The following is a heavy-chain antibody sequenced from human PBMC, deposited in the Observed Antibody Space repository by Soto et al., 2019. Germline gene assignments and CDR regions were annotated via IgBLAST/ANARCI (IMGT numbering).Heavy chain of an antibody. Sequence: QVQLVESGGGVVQPGRSLRLSCAASGFTFRNYGMHWVRQAPAKGLEWVALVWYDGGNKNYVDSVKGRFTISRDNSKNTLYLQMNRLWDEDTAVYYCVRAAGYSGNDYVYYYGMDVWGQGTRVSVSS. V-gene: IGHV3-33*01. CDR1: GFTFRNYG. CDR2: VWYDGGNK. CDR3: VRAAGYSGNDYVYYYGMDV. J-gene: IGHJ6*02. D-gene: IGHD5-12*01.